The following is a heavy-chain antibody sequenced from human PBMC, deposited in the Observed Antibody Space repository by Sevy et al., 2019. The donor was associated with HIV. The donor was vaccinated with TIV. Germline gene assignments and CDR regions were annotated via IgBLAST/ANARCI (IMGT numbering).Heavy chain of an antibody. J-gene: IGHJ4*02. D-gene: IGHD1-26*01. CDR1: GYIFGIYD. CDR3: ARGRAPDNGRYYFDS. Sequence: ASVKVSCKASGYIFGIYDISWVRQAPGQGLEWMGWITPDSGDRNYAQKLQGRVTMTTDTSTRPWYMGLRSLTSDDAGVYYCARGRAPDNGRYYFDSWAQGTLVTVSS. V-gene: IGHV1-18*01. CDR2: ITPDSGDR.